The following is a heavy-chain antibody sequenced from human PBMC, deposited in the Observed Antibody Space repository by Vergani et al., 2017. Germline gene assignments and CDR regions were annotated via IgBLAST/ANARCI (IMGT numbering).Heavy chain of an antibody. D-gene: IGHD3-22*01. J-gene: IGHJ5*02. CDR2: IYYSGST. CDR3: ARGITMIVVVTSVGSWFDP. V-gene: IGHV4-30-4*01. Sequence: QVQLQESGPGLVKPSQTLSLTCTVSGGPISSGDYYWSWIRQPPGKGLEWIGYIYYSGSTYYNPSLKSRVTISVDTSKNQFSLKLSSVTAADTAVYYCARGITMIVVVTSVGSWFDPWGQGTLVTVSS. CDR1: GGPISSGDYY.